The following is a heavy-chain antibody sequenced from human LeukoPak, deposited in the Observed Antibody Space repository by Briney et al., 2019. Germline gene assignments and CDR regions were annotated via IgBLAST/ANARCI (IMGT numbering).Heavy chain of an antibody. CDR3: ARGEDIVVVPAAMIYYGMDV. J-gene: IGHJ6*02. D-gene: IGHD2-2*01. Sequence: XXGEINHSGSTNYNPSLKSRVTISVDTSKNQFSLKLSSVTAADTAVYYCARGEDIVVVPAAMIYYGMDVWGQGATVTVSS. CDR2: INHSGST. V-gene: IGHV4-34*01.